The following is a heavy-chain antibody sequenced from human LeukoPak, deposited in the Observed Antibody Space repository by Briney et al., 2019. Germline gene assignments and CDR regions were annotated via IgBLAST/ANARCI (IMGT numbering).Heavy chain of an antibody. CDR2: IYYSGST. CDR3: ARETKTFYFDSSAYYPYSIDS. CDR1: GGSISTINYY. J-gene: IGHJ4*02. D-gene: IGHD3-22*01. Sequence: PSETLSLTCIVSGGSISTINYYWGWIRQPPGKGLKWIGTIYYSGSTYHNPSLKSRVTISVDTSKNQFSLKLSSVTAPDTAVYYCARETKTFYFDSSAYYPYSIDSWGQGTLVTVSS. V-gene: IGHV4-39*02.